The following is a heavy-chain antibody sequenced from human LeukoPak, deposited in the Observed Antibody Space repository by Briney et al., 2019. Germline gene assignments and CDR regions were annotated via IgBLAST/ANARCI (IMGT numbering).Heavy chain of an antibody. CDR1: GGSISNYY. V-gene: IGHV4-59*08. CDR2: IYYTGST. D-gene: IGHD6-6*01. CDR3: ARYINSGLDY. Sequence: PSDTLSLTCTVSGGSISNYYGSWLRQPTGKGLEWIGFIYYTGSTSYNPSLKSRVHISVDTSKSQFSLTMSYVNAADPAVYYCARYINSGLDYWGQGTLVTVSS. J-gene: IGHJ4*02.